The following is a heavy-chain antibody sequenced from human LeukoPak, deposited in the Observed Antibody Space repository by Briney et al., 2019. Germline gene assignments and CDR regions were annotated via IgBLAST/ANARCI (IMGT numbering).Heavy chain of an antibody. CDR1: GGSISSSSYY. D-gene: IGHD6-13*01. V-gene: IGHV4-39*07. Sequence: SETLSLACTVSGGSISSSSYYWGWIRQPPGKGLEWIGSIYYSGSTYYNPSLKSRVAISVDTSKNQFSLKLSSVTAADTAVYYCARGSSSWLYWGQGTLVTVSS. J-gene: IGHJ4*02. CDR3: ARGSSSWLY. CDR2: IYYSGST.